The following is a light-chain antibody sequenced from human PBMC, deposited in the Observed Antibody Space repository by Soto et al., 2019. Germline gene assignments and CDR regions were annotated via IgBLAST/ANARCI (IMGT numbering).Light chain of an antibody. J-gene: IGKJ5*01. V-gene: IGKV3-20*01. Sequence: EIVLTQSPVTLSLSPGERATLSCRASQSVSSSYLAWYQQKPGQAPRLLLYGASSRATGIPDRFSGSGSGTDFTLTISRLEPEDFAVYYCQQYGSSLSITFGQGTRLEIK. CDR1: QSVSSSY. CDR3: QQYGSSLSIT. CDR2: GAS.